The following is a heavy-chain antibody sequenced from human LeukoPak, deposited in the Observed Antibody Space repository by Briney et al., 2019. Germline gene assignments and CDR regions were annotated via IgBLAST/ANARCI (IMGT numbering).Heavy chain of an antibody. D-gene: IGHD1-26*01. V-gene: IGHV3-30-3*01. J-gene: IGHJ6*02. CDR3: AKCLKRGNYPSYYYYGMDV. CDR2: ISYDGSNK. CDR1: GFTFSSYA. Sequence: GGSLRLSCAASGFTFSSYAMHWVRQAPGKGLEWVAVISYDGSNKYYADSVKGRFTISRDNSKNTVYLQMNSLRAEDAAVYYCAKCLKRGNYPSYYYYGMDVWGQGTTVTVSS.